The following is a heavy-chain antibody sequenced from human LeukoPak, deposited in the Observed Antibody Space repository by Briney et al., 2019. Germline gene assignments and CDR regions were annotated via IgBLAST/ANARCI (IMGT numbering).Heavy chain of an antibody. CDR1: GGSISSYY. D-gene: IGHD3-10*01. J-gene: IGHJ6*03. V-gene: IGHV4-59*01. Sequence: PSESLSLTCTDSGGSISSYYWSWIRQPPGKGLEWIGYIYYSGSTNYNPSLKSRVTISVDTSKNQFSLKLSSVTAADTAVYYCARDKKIRKGSGSYSYYYYYMDVWGKGTTVTVSS. CDR3: ARDKKIRKGSGSYSYYYYYMDV. CDR2: IYYSGST.